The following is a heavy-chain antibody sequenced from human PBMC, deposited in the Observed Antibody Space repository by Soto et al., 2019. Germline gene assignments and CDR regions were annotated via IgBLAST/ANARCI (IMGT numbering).Heavy chain of an antibody. CDR3: ARARAAAGTRGWFDP. D-gene: IGHD6-13*01. CDR1: GFTVSSNY. CDR2: MYSGGST. J-gene: IGHJ5*02. Sequence: EVQLVESGGGLVQPGGALRLSCAASGFTVSSNYMSWVRQAPGKGLEWVSVMYSGGSTYYADSVKGRFTISRHNSKNTLYLQMNSLRAEDTAVYYCARARAAAGTRGWFDPWGQGSLVTVSA. V-gene: IGHV3-53*04.